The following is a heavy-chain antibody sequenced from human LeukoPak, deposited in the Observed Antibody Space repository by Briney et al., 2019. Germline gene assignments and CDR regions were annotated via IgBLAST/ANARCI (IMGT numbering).Heavy chain of an antibody. V-gene: IGHV3-48*02. CDR2: LTGSSTTI. CDR3: ARMTSGFDM. Sequence: GGSLRLSCAASGFTFSTYSMNWVRQAPGKGLEWVPYLTGSSTTIEYADSVKGRFTISRDNAKNSLYLQMNSLRDEDTAVYYCARMTSGFDMWGQGTMVSVSS. J-gene: IGHJ3*02. CDR1: GFTFSTYS.